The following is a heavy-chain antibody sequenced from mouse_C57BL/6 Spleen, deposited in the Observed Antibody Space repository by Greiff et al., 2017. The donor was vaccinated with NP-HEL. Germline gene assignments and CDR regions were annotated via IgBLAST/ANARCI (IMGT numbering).Heavy chain of an antibody. D-gene: IGHD1-1*01. J-gene: IGHJ3*01. CDR1: GFSLTSYA. CDR3: ARNLLRSSYDYLFAY. V-gene: IGHV2-9-1*01. Sequence: VKLVESGPGLVAPSQSLSITCTVSGFSLTSYAISWVRQPPGKGLEWLGVIWTGGGTNYNSALKSRLSISKDNSKSQVFLKMNSLQTDDTARYYCARNLLRSSYDYLFAYWGQGTLVTVSA. CDR2: IWTGGGT.